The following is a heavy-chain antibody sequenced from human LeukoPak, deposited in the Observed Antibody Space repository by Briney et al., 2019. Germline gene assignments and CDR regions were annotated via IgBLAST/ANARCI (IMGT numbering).Heavy chain of an antibody. CDR2: INPNSGGT. CDR3: ARSRHPSGWLHFDY. D-gene: IGHD6-19*01. CDR1: GYTFTGYY. Sequence: VASVKVSCKASGYTFTGYYMHWVRQAPGQGLEWMGWINPNSGGTNYAQKFQGRVTMTRDTSTSTVYMELSSLRSEDTAVYYCARSRHPSGWLHFDYWGQGTLVTVSS. V-gene: IGHV1-2*02. J-gene: IGHJ4*02.